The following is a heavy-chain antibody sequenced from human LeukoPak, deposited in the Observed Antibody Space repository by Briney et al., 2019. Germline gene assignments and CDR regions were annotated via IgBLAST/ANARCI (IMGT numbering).Heavy chain of an antibody. Sequence: ASVKVSCKASGYTFTSNYIHWVRQAPGQGLEWMGMIYPRDGSTSYAQKFQGRVTVTRDTPTSTVHMGLSGLRSEDTAVYYCARDQEGFDYWGQGTLVTVSS. V-gene: IGHV1-46*01. CDR2: IYPRDGST. CDR3: ARDQEGFDY. J-gene: IGHJ4*02. CDR1: GYTFTSNY.